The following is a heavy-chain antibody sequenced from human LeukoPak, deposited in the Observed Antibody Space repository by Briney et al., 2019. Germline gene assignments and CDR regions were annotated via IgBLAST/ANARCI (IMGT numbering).Heavy chain of an antibody. Sequence: GGSLRLSWAAPGSPFSSFIMNWVRKIQCMGQWTVSFIRYDGSNQYYADSVKGRFTISRDNSKNTLYLQMNSLRAEDTAVYYCAKDSDILAGYYNPFDYWGQGTLVTVSS. CDR2: IRYDGSNQ. CDR3: AKDSDILAGYYNPFDY. CDR1: GSPFSSFI. D-gene: IGHD3-9*01. J-gene: IGHJ4*02. V-gene: IGHV3-30*02.